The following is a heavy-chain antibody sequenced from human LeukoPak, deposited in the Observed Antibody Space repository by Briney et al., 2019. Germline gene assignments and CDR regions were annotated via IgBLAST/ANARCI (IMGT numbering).Heavy chain of an antibody. CDR2: IIPIFGTA. V-gene: IGHV1-69*01. D-gene: IGHD1-7*01. J-gene: IGHJ4*02. CDR1: GGTFSSYA. Sequence: ASVKVSCKASGGTFSSYAISWVRQAPGQGLEWMGGIIPIFGTANYAQKFQGRVTITADEYTSTAYMELSSLRSEDSAVYYCARDKGYNWNYPYFDYWGQGTLVTVSS. CDR3: ARDKGYNWNYPYFDY.